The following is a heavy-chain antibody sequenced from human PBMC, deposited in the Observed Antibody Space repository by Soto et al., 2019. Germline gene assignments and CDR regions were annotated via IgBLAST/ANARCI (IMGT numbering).Heavy chain of an antibody. CDR1: GFTFSDYY. CDR3: AMRGSSDNWFDP. V-gene: IGHV3-11*06. CDR2: ISSSTGYT. J-gene: IGHJ5*02. D-gene: IGHD2-15*01. Sequence: VQLVESGGGLVKPGGSLRLSCAASGFTFSDYYMTWIRQAPGKGLEWVSHISSSTGYTKYADSVKGRFTISRDNAKNSLYLQMNSLRAEDTAVYYCAMRGSSDNWFDPWGQGTLVTVSS.